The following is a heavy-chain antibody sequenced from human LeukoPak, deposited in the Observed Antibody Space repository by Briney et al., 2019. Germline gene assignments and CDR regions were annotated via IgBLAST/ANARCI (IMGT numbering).Heavy chain of an antibody. CDR1: GGSFSGYY. J-gene: IGHJ4*02. Sequence: SETLSLTCAVYGGSFSGYYWSWIRQPPGKGLEWIGSIYHSGSTYYNPSLKSRVTISVDTSKNQFSLKLSSVTAADTAVYYCARESRHDSSGYYAFDYWGQGTLVTVSS. D-gene: IGHD3-22*01. CDR2: IYHSGST. V-gene: IGHV4-34*01. CDR3: ARESRHDSSGYYAFDY.